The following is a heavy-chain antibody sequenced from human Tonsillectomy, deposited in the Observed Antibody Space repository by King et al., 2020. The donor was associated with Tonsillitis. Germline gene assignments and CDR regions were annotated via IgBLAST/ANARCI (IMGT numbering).Heavy chain of an antibody. J-gene: IGHJ4*02. CDR3: ARARRVDYGDYEDY. V-gene: IGHV3-48*01. D-gene: IGHD4-17*01. Sequence: VQLVESGGGLVQPGGSLRLSCAASGFTFSSYSMNWVRQAPGKGLEWVSYISSSSSTIYYADSVKGRFTISRDNAKNSLYLQMNSLRAEDTAVYYCARARRVDYGDYEDYWGQGTLVTVSS. CDR2: ISSSSSTI. CDR1: GFTFSSYS.